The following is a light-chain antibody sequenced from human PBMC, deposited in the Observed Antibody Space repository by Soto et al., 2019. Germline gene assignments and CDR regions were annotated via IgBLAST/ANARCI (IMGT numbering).Light chain of an antibody. J-gene: IGLJ2*01. Sequence: QAVLTQSPSASASLGASVKFTCTLSSGHSSYAIAWHQQQPEKGPRYLMKLNSDGSHSKGDGIPDRFSGSSSGAERYLTISSLQSEDEADYYCQTWGTGIPVFGGGTKLTVL. CDR1: SGHSSYA. CDR3: QTWGTGIPV. V-gene: IGLV4-69*01. CDR2: LNSDGSH.